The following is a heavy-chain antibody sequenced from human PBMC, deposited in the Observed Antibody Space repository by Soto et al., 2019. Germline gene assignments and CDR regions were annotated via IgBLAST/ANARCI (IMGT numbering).Heavy chain of an antibody. CDR1: GASVSDKTFY. CDR2: IYYSGTT. Sequence: SEPLSLTCSVSGASVSDKTFYWSWLRQSPGKGLEWIGYIYYSGTTNYHPSLKGRFTISVDPSKNQFSLRLNSVTSADTALDYCARTTAGPNTLRSRYYFDYWGQGMWVTV. D-gene: IGHD4-17*01. V-gene: IGHV4-61*01. J-gene: IGHJ4*02. CDR3: ARTTAGPNTLRSRYYFDY.